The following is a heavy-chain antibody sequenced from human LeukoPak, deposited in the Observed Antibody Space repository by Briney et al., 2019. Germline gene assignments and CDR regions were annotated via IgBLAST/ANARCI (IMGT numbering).Heavy chain of an antibody. V-gene: IGHV4-61*05. CDR1: GGSISSSSYY. CDR2: IYYSGST. J-gene: IGHJ3*02. D-gene: IGHD1-26*01. Sequence: SETLSLTCTVSGGSISSSSYYWSWIGQPPGKGLEWIGYIYYSGSTNYNPSLKSRVTISVDTSKNQFSLKLSSVTAADTAVYYCARHRVGATKYAFDIWGQGTMVTVSS. CDR3: ARHRVGATKYAFDI.